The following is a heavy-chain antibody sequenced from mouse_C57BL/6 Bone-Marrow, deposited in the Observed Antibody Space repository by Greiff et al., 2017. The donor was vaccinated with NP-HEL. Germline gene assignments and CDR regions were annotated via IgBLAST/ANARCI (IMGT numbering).Heavy chain of an antibody. V-gene: IGHV1-74*01. D-gene: IGHD1-1*01. CDR2: IHPSDSDT. CDR1: GYTFTSYW. J-gene: IGHJ2*01. CDR3: ARNLLLRYVYFDY. Sequence: VQLQQPGAELVKPGASVKVSCKASGYTFTSYWMHWVKQRPGQGLEWIGRIHPSDSDTNYNQKFKGKATLTVDKSSSTAYMQLSSLTSEDSAVYYCARNLLLRYVYFDYWGQGTTLTVSS.